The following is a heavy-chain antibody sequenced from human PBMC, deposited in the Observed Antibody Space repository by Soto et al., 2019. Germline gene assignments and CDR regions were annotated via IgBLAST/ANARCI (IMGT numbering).Heavy chain of an antibody. CDR2: ISSTTNYI. CDR1: GFTFTRYS. CDR3: ARESEDLTSNFDY. V-gene: IGHV3-21*01. Sequence: EVQLVESGGGLVKPGGSPRLSCAASGFTFTRYSMNWVRQAPGKGLEWVSSISSTTNYIYYADSMKGRFTVSRDNAKNSVYLDMNSLSAEDTAVYYCARESEDLTSNFDYWGQGTLVTVS. J-gene: IGHJ4*02.